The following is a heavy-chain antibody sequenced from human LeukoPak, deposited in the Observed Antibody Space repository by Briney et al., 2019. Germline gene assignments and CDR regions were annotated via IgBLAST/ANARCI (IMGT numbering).Heavy chain of an antibody. Sequence: ASVKVSCKASGYTFTSYYMHWVRQAPGQGLEWMGIINPSGGSTSYAQKFQGRVTMTRDTSTSTVYMELSSLRSEDTAVYYCARAVRYGSGSYPPYYFDYWGQGTLVTVSS. V-gene: IGHV1-46*01. D-gene: IGHD3-10*01. CDR2: INPSGGST. CDR1: GYTFTSYY. CDR3: ARAVRYGSGSYPPYYFDY. J-gene: IGHJ4*02.